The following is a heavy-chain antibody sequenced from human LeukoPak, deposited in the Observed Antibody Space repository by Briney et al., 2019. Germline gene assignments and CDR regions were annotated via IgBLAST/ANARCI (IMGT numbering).Heavy chain of an antibody. CDR3: AADYYDSSAHFYFDY. Sequence: GGSLRLSCAASGFTFSSYSVNWVRQAPGKGLEWVSYISSSGSTIYYTDSVKGRFTISRDNAKNSLYLQMNSLRAEDTAVYYSAADYYDSSAHFYFDYWGQGALVTVSS. J-gene: IGHJ4*02. CDR2: ISSSGSTI. V-gene: IGHV3-48*01. D-gene: IGHD3-22*01. CDR1: GFTFSSYS.